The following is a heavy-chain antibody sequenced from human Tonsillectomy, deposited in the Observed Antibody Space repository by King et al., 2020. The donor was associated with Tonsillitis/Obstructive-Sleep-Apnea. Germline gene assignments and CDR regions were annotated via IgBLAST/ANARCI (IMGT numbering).Heavy chain of an antibody. J-gene: IGHJ4*02. D-gene: IGHD6-19*01. Sequence: VQLVESGGGLVKPGGSLRLSCAASGFTFRNAWMSWVRQAPGKGLEWVGLIKSKTDGGTTDYAATVKGRFNISRDDSKKTLYLQMNSLKTEDTAVYYCTTDSGYSSGWYSYYMGYWGQGTLVTVSS. CDR1: GFTFRNAW. CDR3: TTDSGYSSGWYSYYMGY. V-gene: IGHV3-15*01. CDR2: IKSKTDGGTT.